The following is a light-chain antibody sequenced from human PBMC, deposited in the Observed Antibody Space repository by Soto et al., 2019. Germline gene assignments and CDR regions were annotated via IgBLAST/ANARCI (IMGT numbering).Light chain of an antibody. CDR1: SSNIGAGYD. CDR2: GNS. CDR3: KSYDSSLSGYV. J-gene: IGLJ1*01. Sequence: QSLLTQPPSVSGAPGQRVTISCTGSSSNIGAGYDVHWYQQLPGTAPKLLIYGNSNRPSGVPDRFSGSKSGTSASLAITGLQAEDEADYYCKSYDSSLSGYVFGTGTKVTVL. V-gene: IGLV1-40*01.